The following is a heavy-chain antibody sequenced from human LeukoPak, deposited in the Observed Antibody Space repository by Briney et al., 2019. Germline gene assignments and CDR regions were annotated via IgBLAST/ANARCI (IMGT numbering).Heavy chain of an antibody. CDR2: IYPGDSDT. Sequence: PGESLKISCKGSGYSFTSYWIGWVRQMPGKGLEWMGIIYPGDSDTRYSPSFQGQVTISADKSISTAYLQWSSLKASDTAMCYCARHSKGCSSTSCHFDYWGQGTLVTVSS. J-gene: IGHJ4*02. D-gene: IGHD2-2*01. V-gene: IGHV5-51*01. CDR3: ARHSKGCSSTSCHFDY. CDR1: GYSFTSYW.